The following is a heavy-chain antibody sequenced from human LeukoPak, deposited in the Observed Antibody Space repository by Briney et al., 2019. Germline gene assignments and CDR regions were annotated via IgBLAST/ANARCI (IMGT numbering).Heavy chain of an antibody. Sequence: PSETLSLTCTVSGYSISSGYYWGWIRQPAGKGLEWIGRIYTSGSTNYNPSLKSRVTMSVDTSKNQFSLKLSSVTAADTAVYYCARDYDYVWGSYLADAFDIWGQGTMVTVSS. V-gene: IGHV4-4*07. CDR2: IYTSGST. D-gene: IGHD3-16*01. J-gene: IGHJ3*02. CDR1: GYSISSGYY. CDR3: ARDYDYVWGSYLADAFDI.